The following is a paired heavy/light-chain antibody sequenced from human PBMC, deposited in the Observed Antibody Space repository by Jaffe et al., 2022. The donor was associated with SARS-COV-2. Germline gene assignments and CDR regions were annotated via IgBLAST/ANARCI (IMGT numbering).Heavy chain of an antibody. D-gene: IGHD6-13*01. CDR3: ARQYSSSLYKHPDY. J-gene: IGHJ4*02. CDR2: ISVYNGNT. CDR1: GYTFSTYG. Sequence: QVQLVQSGAEVKKPGASVRVSCKASGYTFSTYGISWVRQTPGQGLEWMGWISVYNGNTNYAQKLQGRVTMTTDTSTSTAYMELRSLRSDDTAVYYCARQYSSSLYKHPDYWGQGTQVTVSS. V-gene: IGHV1-18*01.
Light chain of an antibody. CDR2: WAS. Sequence: DIVMTQSPDSLAVSLGERATINCKSSQSVLYSSNNKNYLAWYQQKPGQPPKLLIYWASTRESGVPDRFSGSGSGTDFTLTISSLQAEDVAVYYCQQYYRNPQTFGGGTKVEIK. V-gene: IGKV4-1*01. J-gene: IGKJ4*01. CDR1: QSVLYSSNNKNY. CDR3: QQYYRNPQT.